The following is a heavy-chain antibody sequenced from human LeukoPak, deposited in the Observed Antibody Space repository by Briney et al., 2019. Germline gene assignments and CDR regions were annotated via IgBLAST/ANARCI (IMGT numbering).Heavy chain of an antibody. CDR2: INNVASHI. CDR3: ARDPTQYLRYGHFDY. CDR1: GFTVSSNY. J-gene: IGHJ4*02. Sequence: GGSLRLSCAASGFTVSSNYMSRVRQAPGKGLEWVSSINNVASHIYYAHSVKGRFTISRDNAKNSLYLQMNSLSDEDTAVYYCARDPTQYLRYGHFDYWGQGTLVTVSS. V-gene: IGHV3-21*01. D-gene: IGHD5/OR15-5a*01.